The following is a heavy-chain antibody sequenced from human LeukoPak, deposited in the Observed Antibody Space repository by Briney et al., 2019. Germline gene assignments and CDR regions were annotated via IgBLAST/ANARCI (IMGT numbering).Heavy chain of an antibody. D-gene: IGHD3-9*01. CDR3: ASTLRYFDWSYERGAFDI. Sequence: GGSLRLSCAASGFTFSSYWMSWVRQAPGKGLEWVSVIYSGGSTYYADSVKGRFTISRDNSKNTLYLQMNSLRAEDTAVYYCASTLRYFDWSYERGAFDIWGQGTMVTVSS. CDR2: IYSGGST. J-gene: IGHJ3*02. CDR1: GFTFSSYW. V-gene: IGHV3-53*01.